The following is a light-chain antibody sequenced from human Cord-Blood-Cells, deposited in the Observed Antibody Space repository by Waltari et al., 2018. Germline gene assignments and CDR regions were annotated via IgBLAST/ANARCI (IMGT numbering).Light chain of an antibody. CDR2: DAS. J-gene: IGKJ5*01. V-gene: IGKV3-11*01. CDR1: QSVSSY. Sequence: EIVLTQSPATLSLSPGERATLPCRASQSVSSYLAWYQQKPGQAPRLLIHDASNRATGIPARFSGSGSGTDFTLTISSLEPEDFAVYYCQQRSNWPPITFGQGTRLEI. CDR3: QQRSNWPPIT.